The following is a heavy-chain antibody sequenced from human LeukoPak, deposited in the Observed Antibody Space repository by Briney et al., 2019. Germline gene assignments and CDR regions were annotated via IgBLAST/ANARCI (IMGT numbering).Heavy chain of an antibody. V-gene: IGHV3-9*01. CDR1: GFTFDDYA. D-gene: IGHD6-13*01. CDR3: ARDIGSSWYYYYYGIDV. J-gene: IGHJ6*02. CDR2: ISWNSGSI. Sequence: GGSLRLSCAASGFTFDDYAMHWVRQAPGKGLEWVSGISWNSGSIGYADSVKGRFTISRDNAKNSLYLQMNSLRAEDTALYYCARDIGSSWYYYYYGIDVWGHGTTVTVSS.